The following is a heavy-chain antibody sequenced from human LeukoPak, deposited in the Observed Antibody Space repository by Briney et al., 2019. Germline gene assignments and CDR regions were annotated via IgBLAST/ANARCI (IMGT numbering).Heavy chain of an antibody. CDR3: ARNRPFDY. Sequence: PGGSLILSCAASGFTVITKYMSWDRQAPRKGLEWVSDIYSGGSTYYADSVKGRFTISRDNSKNTLYLQMNSLRAEDTAVYYCARNRPFDYWGQGTLVTVSS. CDR1: GFTVITKY. J-gene: IGHJ4*02. D-gene: IGHD1-14*01. CDR2: IYSGGST. V-gene: IGHV3-53*01.